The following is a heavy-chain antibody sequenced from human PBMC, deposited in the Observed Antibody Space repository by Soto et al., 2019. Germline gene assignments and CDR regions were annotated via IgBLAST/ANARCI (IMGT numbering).Heavy chain of an antibody. D-gene: IGHD6-13*01. J-gene: IGHJ6*02. CDR3: AKAKSIAAAGTGMDV. Sequence: GGSLRLSCAASGFTFSSYAMSWVRHAPGKGLEWVSAISGSGGSTYYADSVKGRFTISRDNSKNTLYLQMNSLRAEDTAVYYCAKAKSIAAAGTGMDVWGQGTTVTVSS. CDR2: ISGSGGST. CDR1: GFTFSSYA. V-gene: IGHV3-23*01.